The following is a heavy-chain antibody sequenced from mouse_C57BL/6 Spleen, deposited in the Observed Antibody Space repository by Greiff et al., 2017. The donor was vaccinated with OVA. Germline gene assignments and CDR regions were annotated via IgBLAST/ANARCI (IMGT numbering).Heavy chain of an antibody. Sequence: QVQLKQPGAELVKPGASVKLSCKASGYTFTSYWMQWVKQRPGQGLEWIGEIDPSDSYTNYNQKFKGKATLTVDTSSSTAYMQLSSLTSEDSAVYYCARTDYGSSPWYFDYWGQGTTLTVSS. V-gene: IGHV1-50*01. J-gene: IGHJ2*01. CDR1: GYTFTSYW. D-gene: IGHD1-1*01. CDR3: ARTDYGSSPWYFDY. CDR2: IDPSDSYT.